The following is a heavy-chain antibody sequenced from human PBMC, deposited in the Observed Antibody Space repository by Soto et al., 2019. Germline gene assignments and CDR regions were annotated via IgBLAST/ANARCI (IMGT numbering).Heavy chain of an antibody. CDR3: ARARFSQWSQDYYGLDV. D-gene: IGHD3-3*01. CDR1: GSLPVWSLSTYF. J-gene: IGHJ6*02. V-gene: IGHV4-34*01. CDR2: INNSGSP. Sequence: SETLSLTCRLSGSLPVWSLSTYFWTWIGPPAGKGLEWIGAINNSGSPNYSPSLRGRVTIPLDTSKNQFSLNLSSVTAADTAVYFCARARFSQWSQDYYGLDVWGQGTTVTVSS.